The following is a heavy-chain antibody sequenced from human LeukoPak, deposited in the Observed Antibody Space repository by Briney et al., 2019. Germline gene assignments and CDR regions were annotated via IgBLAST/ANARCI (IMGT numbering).Heavy chain of an antibody. Sequence: GGSLRLSCAASGFTFSSYAMSWVRQAPGKGLEWVSAISGSGGSTYYADSVKGRFTISRDNSKNTLYLQMNSLRAEDTAVYYCAKDAGRGAAAPRYYFDYWGQGTLVTVSS. V-gene: IGHV3-23*01. D-gene: IGHD6-13*01. CDR1: GFTFSSYA. CDR3: AKDAGRGAAAPRYYFDY. J-gene: IGHJ4*02. CDR2: ISGSGGST.